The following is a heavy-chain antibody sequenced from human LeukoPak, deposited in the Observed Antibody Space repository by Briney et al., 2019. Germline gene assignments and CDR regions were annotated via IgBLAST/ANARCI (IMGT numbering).Heavy chain of an antibody. D-gene: IGHD3-22*01. J-gene: IGHJ4*02. CDR3: ARRAGDYSHPYDY. CDR2: IYSGGST. Sequence: GGSLRLCCAASGFSFNNYAMYWVRQTPGKGLEWVSFIYSGGSTHYSDSVKGRFTISRDNSKNTLYLQMNSLRAEDTAVYYCARRAGDYSHPYDYWGQGTLVTVSS. V-gene: IGHV3-53*01. CDR1: GFSFNNYA.